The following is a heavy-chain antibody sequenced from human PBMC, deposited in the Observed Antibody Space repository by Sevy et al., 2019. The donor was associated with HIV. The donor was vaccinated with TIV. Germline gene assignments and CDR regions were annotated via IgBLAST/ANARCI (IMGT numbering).Heavy chain of an antibody. J-gene: IGHJ5*02. CDR3: ARDRGRGEVALDR. D-gene: IGHD3-10*01. Sequence: GGSLRLSCAASGFRFRDYRMNWVRQAPGKGLEWVSYITSSSNTINYADSVKGRFTISRDNGRNSLYLQINSLRHEDTAVYYCARDRGRGEVALDRWGQGTLVTVSS. CDR1: GFRFRDYR. V-gene: IGHV3-48*02. CDR2: ITSSSNTI.